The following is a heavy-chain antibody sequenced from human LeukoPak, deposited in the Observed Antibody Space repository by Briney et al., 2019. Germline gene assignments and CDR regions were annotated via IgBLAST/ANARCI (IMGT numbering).Heavy chain of an antibody. CDR1: GFTFSNAW. CDR3: TTTAN. V-gene: IGHV3-15*01. CDR2: FKSNPDSGTT. Sequence: PGGSLRLSCTASGFTFSNAWMSWVRQAPGKGLEWVGRFKSNPDSGTTDYAAPVKGRFTISRDDSKTTLYLQMNSLKTEDTAVYYCTTTANWGQGTLVTVSS. J-gene: IGHJ4*02.